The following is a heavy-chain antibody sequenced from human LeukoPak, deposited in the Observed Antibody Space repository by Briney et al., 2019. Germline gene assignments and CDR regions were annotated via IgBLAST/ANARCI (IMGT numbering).Heavy chain of an antibody. Sequence: GALRLSCAASGFSLSGYWMTWVRQAPGKGLEWVARLHADGVEQNYVDSVTGRFTMSRDNAKNSLDLQMNSLRVEDTAVYYCARGGYSFDYLGQGALVAVSS. CDR3: ARGGYSFDY. D-gene: IGHD5-18*01. V-gene: IGHV3-7*01. CDR2: LHADGVEQ. J-gene: IGHJ4*02. CDR1: GFSLSGYW.